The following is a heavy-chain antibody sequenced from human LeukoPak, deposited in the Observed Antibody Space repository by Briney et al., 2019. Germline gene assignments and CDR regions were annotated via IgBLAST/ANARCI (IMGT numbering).Heavy chain of an antibody. CDR2: IIPILGIA. D-gene: IGHD3-16*02. J-gene: IGHJ3*02. V-gene: IGHV1-69*04. CDR3: AKSIMITFGGVIAPQIDAFDI. Sequence: SVKVSCKASGGTFSSYAISWVRQAPGQGLEWMGRIIPILGIANYAQKFQGRVTITADKSTSTAYMELSSLRSEDTAVYYCAKSIMITFGGVIAPQIDAFDIWGQGTMVTVSS. CDR1: GGTFSSYA.